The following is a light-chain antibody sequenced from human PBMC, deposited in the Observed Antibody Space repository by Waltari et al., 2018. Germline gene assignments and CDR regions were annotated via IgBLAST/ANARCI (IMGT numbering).Light chain of an antibody. J-gene: IGLJ2*01. CDR1: SSDVGTYNL. CDR2: EVT. Sequence: QSALTQPASVSGSPGQSITISCTVSSSDVGTYNLVSCYQQYPGKAPKLMIYEVTKRPSGGSNRVSGSKSGNTASLTISGLQAEDEAEYYCCSYAGSTTFVVFGGGTNLAVL. CDR3: CSYAGSTTFVV. V-gene: IGLV2-23*02.